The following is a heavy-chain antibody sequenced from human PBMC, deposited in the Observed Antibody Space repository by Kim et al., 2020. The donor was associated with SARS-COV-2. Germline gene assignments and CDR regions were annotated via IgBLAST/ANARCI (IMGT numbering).Heavy chain of an antibody. CDR2: GSI. V-gene: IGHV3-9*01. CDR3: AKGPRAFDI. Sequence: GSIGYADSVKGRFTISRDNAKNSLYLQMNSLRAEDTALYYCAKGPRAFDIWGQGTMVTVSS. J-gene: IGHJ3*02.